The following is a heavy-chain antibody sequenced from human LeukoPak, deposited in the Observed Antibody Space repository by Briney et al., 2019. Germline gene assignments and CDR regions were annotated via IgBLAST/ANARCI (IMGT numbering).Heavy chain of an antibody. J-gene: IGHJ4*02. D-gene: IGHD2-2*01. CDR1: GGSISSGSYY. CDR2: IYTSGST. CDR3: ARGRSGVPAAPFDY. V-gene: IGHV4-61*02. Sequence: SQTLSLTCTVSGGSISSGSYYWSWTRQPAGTGLEWIGRIYTSGSTNYNPSLKSRVTISVDTSKNQFSLKLSSVTAADTAVYYCARGRSGVPAAPFDYWGQGTLVTVSS.